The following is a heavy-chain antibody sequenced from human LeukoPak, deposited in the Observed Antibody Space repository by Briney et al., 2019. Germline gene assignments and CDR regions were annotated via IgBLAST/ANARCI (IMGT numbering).Heavy chain of an antibody. CDR2: ITSSGITT. J-gene: IGHJ4*02. D-gene: IGHD7-27*01. Sequence: PGGSLRLSCAASGFTFSTYEMNWVRQAPGKGLEWVSYITSSGITTYYADSVKGRFTISRDNAKNSLYLQMNSLRAEDTAVYYCAREGQTGDSFDYWGQGTLVTVSS. V-gene: IGHV3-48*03. CDR1: GFTFSTYE. CDR3: AREGQTGDSFDY.